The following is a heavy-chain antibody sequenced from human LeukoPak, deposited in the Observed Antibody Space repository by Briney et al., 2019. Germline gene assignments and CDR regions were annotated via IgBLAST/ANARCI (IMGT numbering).Heavy chain of an antibody. CDR1: GFTFSSYA. Sequence: PGGSLRLSCAASGFTFSSYAMSWVRQAPGKGLKWVSAISGSGGSTYYADSVKGRFTISRDNSKNTLYLQMNSLRAEDTAVYYCAKDRDGALRYRYRSSWSVDPWGQGTLVTVSS. J-gene: IGHJ5*02. CDR3: AKDRDGALRYRYRSSWSVDP. D-gene: IGHD6-13*01. CDR2: ISGSGGST. V-gene: IGHV3-23*01.